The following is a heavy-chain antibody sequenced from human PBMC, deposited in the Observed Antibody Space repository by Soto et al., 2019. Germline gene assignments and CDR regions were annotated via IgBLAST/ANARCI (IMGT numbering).Heavy chain of an antibody. V-gene: IGHV1-18*01. CDR3: ARDPTDSYGDY. CDR2: ISAYNGNT. D-gene: IGHD5-18*01. J-gene: IGHJ4*02. CDR1: GYTFTNYG. Sequence: GASVTVSCKASGYTFTNYGISWVRQAPGQGLEWMGWISAYNGNTNYAQRLQGRVTMTTDTSTSTAYMELRSLRCDDTAVYYCARDPTDSYGDYWGQGTLVTVSS.